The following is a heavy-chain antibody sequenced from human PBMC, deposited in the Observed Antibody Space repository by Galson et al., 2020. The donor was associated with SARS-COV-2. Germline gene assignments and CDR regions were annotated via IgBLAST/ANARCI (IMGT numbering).Heavy chain of an antibody. D-gene: IGHD4-17*01. CDR3: AHSGLDDGGNYFDY. J-gene: IGHJ4*02. CDR1: GSSLSTSGVG. Sequence: SGPTLVKPTQTLTPTCTFSGSSLSTSGVGGGWSRQPPGKALERHALLYWNEDKRYSPSLKSRITSTKDTSKNQVVRTRPNMDPVDTATYYCAHSGLDDGGNYFDYWGQGTLVTVSS. V-gene: IGHV2-5*01. CDR2: LYWNEDK.